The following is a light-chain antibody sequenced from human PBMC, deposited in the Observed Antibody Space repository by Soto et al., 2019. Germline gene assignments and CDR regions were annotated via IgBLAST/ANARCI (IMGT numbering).Light chain of an antibody. CDR2: GAS. CDR3: QQYNYWPPLT. Sequence: EIVMTQSPATLSMSPGERATLSCRASQSLRTNLAWYQQKPGQAPRLLIYGASTSATGIPSRFSGSGSGTEFTLTISSLQSEDFALYYCQQYNYWPPLTFGGGTKVEIK. V-gene: IGKV3-15*01. CDR1: QSLRTN. J-gene: IGKJ4*01.